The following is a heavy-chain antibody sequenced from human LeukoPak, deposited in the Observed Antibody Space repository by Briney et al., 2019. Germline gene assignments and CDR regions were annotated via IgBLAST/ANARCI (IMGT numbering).Heavy chain of an antibody. J-gene: IGHJ4*02. D-gene: IGHD2-2*02. CDR3: AKAAIRYTTRWNNFDY. CDR2: ISWDGGNI. Sequence: GGSLRLSCAASGFTFDDYAMHWVRQAPGKGLEWVSLISWDGGNIYYADSMKGRFTISRDNSKNSLYLQMNSLRAEDSAFYYCAKAAIRYTTRWNNFDYWGQGPLVTVSS. V-gene: IGHV3-43D*03. CDR1: GFTFDDYA.